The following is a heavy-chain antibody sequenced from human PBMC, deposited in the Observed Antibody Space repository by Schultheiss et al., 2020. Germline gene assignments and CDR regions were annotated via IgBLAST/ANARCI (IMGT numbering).Heavy chain of an antibody. CDR2: IKSKTDGGTR. CDR1: GFTFSSYA. J-gene: IGHJ4*02. CDR3: AYRTMVRGVIIRGFDY. D-gene: IGHD3-10*01. V-gene: IGHV3-15*01. Sequence: GGSLRLSCAASGFTFSSYAMSWVRQAPGKGLEWVGRIKSKTDGGTRDYAAPVKGRFTISRDNSKNTLYLQMNSLRAEDTAVYYCAYRTMVRGVIIRGFDYWGQGTLVAVSS.